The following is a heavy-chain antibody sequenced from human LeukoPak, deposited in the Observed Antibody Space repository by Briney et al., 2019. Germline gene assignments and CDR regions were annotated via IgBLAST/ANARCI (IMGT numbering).Heavy chain of an antibody. D-gene: IGHD6-13*01. Sequence: GESLKISCKGSGYSFTSYWIGWVRQMPEKGLEWMGIIYPGDSDTRYSPSFQGQVTISADKSISTAYLQWSGLKASDTAMYYCARVIAAGGTVYYGMDVWGQGTTVTVSS. V-gene: IGHV5-51*01. CDR2: IYPGDSDT. CDR1: GYSFTSYW. CDR3: ARVIAAGGTVYYGMDV. J-gene: IGHJ6*02.